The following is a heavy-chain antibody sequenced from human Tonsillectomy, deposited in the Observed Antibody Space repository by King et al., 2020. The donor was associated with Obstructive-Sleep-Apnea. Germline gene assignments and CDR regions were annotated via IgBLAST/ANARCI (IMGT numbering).Heavy chain of an antibody. D-gene: IGHD3-22*01. CDR2: IYYSGTR. Sequence: QLQESGPGLVKPSETLTLTCSVSGSSIISYYWSWIRQPPGKGLEWNGYIYYSGTRSYNPSLKSRVTISVDTATNQFSLKLTSVTAADTAIYYCARTTNYYEPVGYFDYWGLGSLVTVSS. J-gene: IGHJ4*02. CDR3: ARTTNYYEPVGYFDY. V-gene: IGHV4-59*08. CDR1: GSSIISYY.